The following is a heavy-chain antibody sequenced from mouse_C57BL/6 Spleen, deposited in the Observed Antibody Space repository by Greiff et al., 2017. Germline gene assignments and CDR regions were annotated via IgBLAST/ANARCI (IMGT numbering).Heavy chain of an antibody. CDR1: GFNIKDDY. Sequence: EVKLMESGAELVRPGASVKLSCTASGFNIKDDYMHWVKQRPEQGLEWIGWIDPENGDTEYASKFQGKATITADTSSNTAYLQLSSLTSEDTAVYYCTTEVAKAYYFDYWGQGTTLTVSS. D-gene: IGHD1-1*01. CDR3: TTEVAKAYYFDY. J-gene: IGHJ2*01. V-gene: IGHV14-4*01. CDR2: IDPENGDT.